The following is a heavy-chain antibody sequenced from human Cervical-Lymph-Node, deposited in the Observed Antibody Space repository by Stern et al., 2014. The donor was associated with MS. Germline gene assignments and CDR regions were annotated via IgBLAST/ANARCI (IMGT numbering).Heavy chain of an antibody. CDR2: LSYDGDNK. CDR3: ARVNILTGYYVFDF. V-gene: IGHV3-30-3*01. Sequence: VHLVESRGGVVQPGKSLRLSCVASESDFCNFAMHWLRQVPGKEMEWVSFLSYDGDNKYYRDSVKGRFTISRDNSQSTLFLHMNSLRVEDTAVYYCARVNILTGYYVFDFWGQGALVTVSS. D-gene: IGHD3-9*01. J-gene: IGHJ4*02. CDR1: ESDFCNFA.